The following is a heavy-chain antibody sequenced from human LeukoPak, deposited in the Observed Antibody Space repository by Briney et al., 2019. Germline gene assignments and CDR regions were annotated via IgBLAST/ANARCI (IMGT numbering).Heavy chain of an antibody. D-gene: IGHD4-17*01. CDR1: GGSISSYY. J-gene: IGHJ5*02. V-gene: IGHV4-59*01. CDR2: IYYSGST. Sequence: SETLSLTCTVSGGSISSYYWSWIRQPPGKGLEWIGYIYYSGSTHYNPSLKSRVTISVDTSKYQFSLKLSSVTAADTAVYYCARARLTVTTSGSGPDWFDPWGQGTLVTVSS. CDR3: ARARLTVTTSGSGPDWFDP.